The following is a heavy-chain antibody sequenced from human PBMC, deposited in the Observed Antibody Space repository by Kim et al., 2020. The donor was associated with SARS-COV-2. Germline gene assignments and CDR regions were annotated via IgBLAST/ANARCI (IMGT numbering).Heavy chain of an antibody. J-gene: IGHJ4*02. CDR3: ARADDSLDY. V-gene: IGHV3-30*04. CDR2: ISYDGSNK. Sequence: GGSLRLSCAASGFTFSSYAMHWVRQAPGKGLEWVAVISYDGSNKYYADSVKGRFTISRDNSKNTLYLQMNSLRAEDTAVYYCARADDSLDYWGQGTLVTVSS. CDR1: GFTFSSYA. D-gene: IGHD2-15*01.